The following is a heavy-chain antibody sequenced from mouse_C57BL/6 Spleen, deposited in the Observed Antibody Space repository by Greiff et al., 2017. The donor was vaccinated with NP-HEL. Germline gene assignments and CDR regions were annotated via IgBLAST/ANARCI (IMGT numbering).Heavy chain of an antibody. D-gene: IGHD2-3*01. CDR2: IRLKSDNYAT. Sequence: EVKLQESGGGLVQPGGSMKLSCVASGFTFSNYWMNWVRQSPEKGLEWVAQIRLKSDNYATHYAESVKGRFTISRDDSKSSVYLQMNNLRAEDTGIYYCTGGYYSWYFDVWGTGTTVTVSS. V-gene: IGHV6-3*01. CDR3: TGGYYSWYFDV. CDR1: GFTFSNYW. J-gene: IGHJ1*03.